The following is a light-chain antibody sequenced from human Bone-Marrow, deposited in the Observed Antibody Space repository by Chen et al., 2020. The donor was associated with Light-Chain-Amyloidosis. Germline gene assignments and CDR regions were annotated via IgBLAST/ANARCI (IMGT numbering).Light chain of an antibody. J-gene: IGLJ1*01. V-gene: IGLV2-14*01. Sequence: QSALTQPASVSGSPGQSITISCTGTSSDVGGDNHVSWYQQHPDKAPKLMIYEVTNRPSWVPDRFSGSKSDNTAALTISGRQTEDEADYFCSSDTVTNTLVFGSGTRVTVL. CDR3: SSDTVTNTLV. CDR1: SSDVGGDNH. CDR2: EVT.